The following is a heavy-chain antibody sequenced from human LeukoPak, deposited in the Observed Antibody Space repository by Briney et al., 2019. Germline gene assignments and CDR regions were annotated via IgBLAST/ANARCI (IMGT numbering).Heavy chain of an antibody. J-gene: IGHJ4*02. V-gene: IGHV3-7*01. D-gene: IGHD3-9*01. CDR1: GFTFSSYW. Sequence: GGSLRLSCAASGFTFSSYWMSWVRQAPGKGLEWVANIKQDGSEKYYVDSVKGRFTISRDNAKNSLYLQMNSLRAEDTAVYYCAGVPDILTGYWFTYYFDYWGQGTLVTVSS. CDR3: AGVPDILTGYWFTYYFDY. CDR2: IKQDGSEK.